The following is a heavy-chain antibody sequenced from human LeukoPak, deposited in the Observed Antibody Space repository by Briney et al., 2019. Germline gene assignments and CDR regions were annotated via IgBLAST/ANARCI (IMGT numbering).Heavy chain of an antibody. J-gene: IGHJ4*02. D-gene: IGHD3-10*01. CDR1: GFTFSSYG. Sequence: PGGSLRLSCAASGFTFSSYGMHWVRQAPGKGLEWVAVVSYNGSNNYYADSVKGRFTISRDNSKNTLYLQMNSLRAEDTAVYYCAKVLDGLWFGELSPFDYWGQGTLVTVSS. CDR2: VSYNGSNN. CDR3: AKVLDGLWFGELSPFDY. V-gene: IGHV3-30*18.